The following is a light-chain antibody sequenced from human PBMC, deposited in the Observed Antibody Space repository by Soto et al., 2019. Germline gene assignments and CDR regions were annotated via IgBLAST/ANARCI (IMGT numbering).Light chain of an antibody. Sequence: SALTQPPSASGSPGQSVTISCTGTSSDVGGYNYVSWYQQHPGKAPKLMIYEVSKRPSGVPDRFSGSKSGNTASLTVSGLQAEDEADYYCSSFAGSNIVIFGGGTKVTVL. CDR3: SSFAGSNIVI. V-gene: IGLV2-8*01. J-gene: IGLJ2*01. CDR2: EVS. CDR1: SSDVGGYNY.